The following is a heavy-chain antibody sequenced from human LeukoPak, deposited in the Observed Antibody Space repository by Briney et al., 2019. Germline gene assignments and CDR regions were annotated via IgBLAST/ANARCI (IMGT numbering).Heavy chain of an antibody. Sequence: SETLSLTCTVSGGSISSYYWSWIRQPPGKGLEWIGYIYYSGSTNYNPSLKSRVTISVDTSKNQFSLKLSSVTAADTAVYYCARVWEDSGSYHWIDYWGQGTLVTVSS. CDR2: IYYSGST. CDR1: GGSISSYY. CDR3: ARVWEDSGSYHWIDY. V-gene: IGHV4-59*01. J-gene: IGHJ4*02. D-gene: IGHD1-26*01.